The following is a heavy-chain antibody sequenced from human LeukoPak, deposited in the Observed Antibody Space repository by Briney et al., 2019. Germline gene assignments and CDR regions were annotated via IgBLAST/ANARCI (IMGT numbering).Heavy chain of an antibody. J-gene: IGHJ5*02. CDR1: GGSISSYY. V-gene: IGHV4-59*01. D-gene: IGHD2-2*01. CDR3: ARALHCSSTSCHWFDP. Sequence: SETLSLTCTVSGGSISSYYWSWIRQPPGKGLEWIGYIYYSGSTNYNPSLKSRVTISVDASKNQFSLKLSSVTAADTAVYYCARALHCSSTSCHWFDPWVQGTLVTVSS. CDR2: IYYSGST.